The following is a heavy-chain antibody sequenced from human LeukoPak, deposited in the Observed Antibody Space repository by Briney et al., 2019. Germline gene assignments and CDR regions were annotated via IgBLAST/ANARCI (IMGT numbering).Heavy chain of an antibody. CDR3: ARGYYKTDY. Sequence: GGSLRLSCAASAFIFNNYAMSWVRQTPGKGLEWVSSITTAGRTYYADSVTGRFTTSRDTSKNTLILQMTNLRAEDTAVYYCARGYYKTDYWGQGTLVTVSS. CDR1: AFIFNNYA. V-gene: IGHV3-23*01. CDR2: ITTAGRT. D-gene: IGHD3-10*01. J-gene: IGHJ4*02.